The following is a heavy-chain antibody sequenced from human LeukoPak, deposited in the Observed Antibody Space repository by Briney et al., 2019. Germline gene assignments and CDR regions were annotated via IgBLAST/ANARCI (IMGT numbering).Heavy chain of an antibody. Sequence: SETLSLTCTVSGGSITSYYWNWIRQPAGKGLEWIGRLSTSGSTDYNPSLKSRVTMSEDTSNNEFSLKLTSVTAADTAVYYCARDSITGFDYWGRGTLVTVSS. D-gene: IGHD1-20*01. CDR3: ARDSITGFDY. CDR2: LSTSGST. V-gene: IGHV4-4*07. CDR1: GGSITSYY. J-gene: IGHJ4*02.